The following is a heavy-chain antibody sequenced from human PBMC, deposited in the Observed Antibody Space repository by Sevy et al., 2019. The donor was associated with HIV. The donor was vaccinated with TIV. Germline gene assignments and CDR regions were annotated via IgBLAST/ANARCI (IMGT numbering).Heavy chain of an antibody. J-gene: IGHJ3*01. CDR3: AKDRPGILIYDAFGV. CDR2: ISSSGDNT. Sequence: GGSLRLSCAASGFTFNSYVMSWVRQAPGKGLEWVSTISSSGDNTYYADSVKGRFTISRDNSKNTLFLQMNSLRAEDTAVYYCAKDRPGILIYDAFGVWGQGTMVTVSS. V-gene: IGHV3-23*01. D-gene: IGHD1-1*01. CDR1: GFTFNSYV.